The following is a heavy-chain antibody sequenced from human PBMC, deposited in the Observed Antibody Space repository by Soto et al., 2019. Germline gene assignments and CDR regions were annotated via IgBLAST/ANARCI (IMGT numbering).Heavy chain of an antibody. Sequence: EVQLVESGGGLVQPGGSLRLSCAASGFTFSSYWMSWVRQAPGKGLEWVANIKQDGREKYYVDSVKGRFTISRDNAKNSLYLQMNSLRAEDTAVYYCARGDYDVWSASRYYYYGMDVWGQGTTVTVSS. CDR2: IKQDGREK. V-gene: IGHV3-7*03. CDR3: ARGDYDVWSASRYYYYGMDV. J-gene: IGHJ6*02. CDR1: GFTFSSYW. D-gene: IGHD3-3*01.